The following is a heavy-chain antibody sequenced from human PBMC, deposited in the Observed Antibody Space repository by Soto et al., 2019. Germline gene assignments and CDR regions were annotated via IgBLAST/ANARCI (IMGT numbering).Heavy chain of an antibody. CDR2: IYPGDSDT. CDR1: GYSFNNYW. V-gene: IGHV5-51*01. D-gene: IGHD6-19*01. J-gene: IGHJ4*02. Sequence: PGECLKSYWKGSGYSFNNYWIGWVRQMPGKGLEGKGMIYPGDSDTRYSPSLQGQVTISADKSISTAYLQWSSLKASDTAMYYCARPLIYSSAWDYFDYWGQGTLVTVSS. CDR3: ARPLIYSSAWDYFDY.